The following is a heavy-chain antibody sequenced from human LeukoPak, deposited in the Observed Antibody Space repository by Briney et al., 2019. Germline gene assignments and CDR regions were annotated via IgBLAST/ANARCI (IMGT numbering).Heavy chain of an antibody. CDR1: GFTFTTYA. Sequence: PGASLRLSCAASGFTFTTYAMTWVRQAPGKGLEWVSSIGAGGAATFYSDSVKGRFTISRDNSVNTLYLQMSSLRADDTAVYYCGRPTKFWLIQGDGVDVWGQGTTVTVSS. D-gene: IGHD6-19*01. V-gene: IGHV3-23*01. CDR3: GRPTKFWLIQGDGVDV. CDR2: IGAGGAAT. J-gene: IGHJ6*02.